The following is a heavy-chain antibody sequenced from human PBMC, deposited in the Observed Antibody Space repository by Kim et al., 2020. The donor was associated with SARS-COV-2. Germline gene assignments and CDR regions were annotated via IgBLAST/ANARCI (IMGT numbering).Heavy chain of an antibody. CDR1: GDTVSRKTTA. V-gene: IGHV6-1*01. J-gene: IGHJ4*03. Sequence: SQTLSLTCAVSGDTVSRKTTAWSWIRQSPSRGLEWLGRTYLRTKWYSEYAASVKSRIAIDVDSANNRFSLRLSSVTPDDTAVYYCTRDRWGASAADFDSWGQGTLVTV. CDR2: TYLRTKWYS. D-gene: IGHD6-13*01. CDR3: TRDRWGASAADFDS.